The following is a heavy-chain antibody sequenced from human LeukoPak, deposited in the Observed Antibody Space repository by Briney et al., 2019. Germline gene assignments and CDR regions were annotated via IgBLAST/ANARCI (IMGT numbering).Heavy chain of an antibody. V-gene: IGHV3-23*01. Sequence: GGSLRLSCAASGFTFSSYAMSWVRQAPGKGLEWVSAISGSGGSTYYADSVKGRFTISRDNAKNSLYLQMNSLRAEDTAVYYCARVRCSGGSCYPYYFDYWGQGTLVTVSS. J-gene: IGHJ4*02. CDR2: ISGSGGST. CDR1: GFTFSSYA. D-gene: IGHD2-15*01. CDR3: ARVRCSGGSCYPYYFDY.